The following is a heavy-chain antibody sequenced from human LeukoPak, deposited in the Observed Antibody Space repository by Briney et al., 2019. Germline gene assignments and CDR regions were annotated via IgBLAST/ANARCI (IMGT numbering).Heavy chain of an antibody. CDR3: ARDQYRSSYYLDC. CDR2: IQSDGSIK. Sequence: PGGSLRLSCAASGFTFSSYAMSWVRQAPGKGLEWVAFIQSDGSIKYYADSVKGRFTISRDNSKNTLFLQMNSLRAGDMAVYYCARDQYRSSYYLDCWGQGTLVTGSS. D-gene: IGHD6-6*01. V-gene: IGHV3-30*02. J-gene: IGHJ4*02. CDR1: GFTFSSYA.